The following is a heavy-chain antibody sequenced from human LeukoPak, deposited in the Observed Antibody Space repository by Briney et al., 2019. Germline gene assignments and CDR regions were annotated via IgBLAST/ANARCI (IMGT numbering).Heavy chain of an antibody. CDR2: IYHSGSI. J-gene: IGHJ6*04. V-gene: IGHV4-4*02. D-gene: IGHD3-16*01. CDR1: GRSISSSNW. CDR3: ARVGIGGVMLGYGMDV. Sequence: SETVSLTCAVSGRSISSSNWWSWVCQPPGKGLDWIGGIYHSGSINYNPSLKSRVTISVDKSKNQFSLKLSSVTAADTAVYYCARVGIGGVMLGYGMDVWGKGTTVTVSS.